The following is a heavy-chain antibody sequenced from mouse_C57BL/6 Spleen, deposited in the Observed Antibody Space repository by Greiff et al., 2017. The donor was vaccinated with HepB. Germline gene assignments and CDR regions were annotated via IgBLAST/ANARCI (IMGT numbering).Heavy chain of an antibody. CDR1: GYAFSSSW. Sequence: QVQLQQSGPELVKPGASVKISCKASGYAFSSSWMNWVKQRPGQGLEWIGRIYPGDGDTNYNGKFKGKATLTADKSSSTAYMQLSSLTSEDSAVYFCARGGDFITTVEGLDYWGQGTTLTVSS. D-gene: IGHD1-1*01. CDR3: ARGGDFITTVEGLDY. V-gene: IGHV1-82*01. J-gene: IGHJ2*01. CDR2: IYPGDGDT.